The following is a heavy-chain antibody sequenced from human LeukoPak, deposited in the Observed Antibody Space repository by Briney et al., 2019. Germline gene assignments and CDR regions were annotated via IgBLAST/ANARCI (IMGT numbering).Heavy chain of an antibody. Sequence: PSETLSLTCAVSGGSISSSNWWSWVRQPPGKGLEWIGEIYHSGSTNYNPTLMSRVAISVDKSENQFSLRLSSVTAADTAVYYCARIPFHYYAMDVWGQGTTVTVSS. V-gene: IGHV4-4*02. CDR2: IYHSGST. CDR3: ARIPFHYYAMDV. CDR1: GGSISSSNW. D-gene: IGHD2-2*02. J-gene: IGHJ6*02.